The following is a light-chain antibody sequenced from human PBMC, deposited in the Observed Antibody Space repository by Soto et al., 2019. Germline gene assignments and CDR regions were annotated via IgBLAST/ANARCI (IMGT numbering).Light chain of an antibody. CDR2: EVS. J-gene: IGLJ1*01. CDR1: SSDVGGYNY. V-gene: IGLV2-14*01. CDR3: SSYTSCSALYV. Sequence: QSALTQPASVSGSPGQSITISCTGTSSDVGGYNYVSWYQQHPGKAPKLMIYEVSHRPSGVSDRFSGSKSGNTASLTISGLQAEDEADYYCSSYTSCSALYVFGTGTQLTVL.